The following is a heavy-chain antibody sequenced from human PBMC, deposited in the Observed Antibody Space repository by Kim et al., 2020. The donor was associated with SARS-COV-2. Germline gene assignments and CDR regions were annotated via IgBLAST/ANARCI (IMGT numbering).Heavy chain of an antibody. J-gene: IGHJ4*02. V-gene: IGHV4-31*03. Sequence: SETLSLTCTVSGGSISSGGYYWSRIRQHPGMGLEWIGYIYYSGSTYYNSSFKSRATISVDTSKNQFSLKLSSVTAADTAVYYCARGRITIFGVVTVFDYWGQGTLVTVSS. CDR1: GGSISSGGYY. D-gene: IGHD3-3*01. CDR3: ARGRITIFGVVTVFDY. CDR2: IYYSGST.